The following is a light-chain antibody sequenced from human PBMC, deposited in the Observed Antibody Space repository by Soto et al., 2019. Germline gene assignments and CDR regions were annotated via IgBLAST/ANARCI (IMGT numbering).Light chain of an antibody. CDR3: CSYAGSYSYV. J-gene: IGLJ1*01. CDR1: NSDVGGYKY. CDR2: DVS. Sequence: QSALTQPRSVSGSPGQSVTISCTGTNSDVGGYKYVSWYQQYPGKAPKLMIYDVSKRPSGVPDRFSGSKSVNTASLTISGLQAEHEAEYFCCSYAGSYSYVFGTGTKLTDL. V-gene: IGLV2-11*01.